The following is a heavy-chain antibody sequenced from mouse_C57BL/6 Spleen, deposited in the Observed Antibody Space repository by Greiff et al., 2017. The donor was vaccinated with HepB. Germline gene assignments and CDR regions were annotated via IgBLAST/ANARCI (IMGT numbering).Heavy chain of an antibody. J-gene: IGHJ3*01. V-gene: IGHV5-4*01. CDR2: ISDGGSYT. D-gene: IGHD1-1*01. CDR3: ARDQLRGFFAY. Sequence: EVMLVESGGGLVKPGGSLKLSCAASGFTFSSYAMSWVRQTPEKRLEWVATISDGGSYTYYPDNVKGRFAISRDNAKNNLYLQMSHLKSEDTAMYYCARDQLRGFFAYWGQGTLVTVSA. CDR1: GFTFSSYA.